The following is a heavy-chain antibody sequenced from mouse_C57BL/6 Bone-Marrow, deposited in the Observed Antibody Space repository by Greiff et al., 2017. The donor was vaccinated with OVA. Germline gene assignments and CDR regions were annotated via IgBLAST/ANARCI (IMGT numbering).Heavy chain of an antibody. D-gene: IGHD1-1*01. V-gene: IGHV2-2*01. CDR2: IWSGGST. CDR3: ARNDHYYGSSYDY. Sequence: QVQLQQSGPGLVQPSQSLSITCTASGFSLTSYGVHWVRQSPGKGLEWLGVIWSGGSTDYNAAFISRLSNSKDNAENQVFFKMNSLQAGDTAIYSGARNDHYYGSSYDYWGQGTTLTVSS. CDR1: GFSLTSYG. J-gene: IGHJ2*01.